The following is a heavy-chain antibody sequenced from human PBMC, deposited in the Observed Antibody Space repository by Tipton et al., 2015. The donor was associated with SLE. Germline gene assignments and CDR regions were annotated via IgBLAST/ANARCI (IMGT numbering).Heavy chain of an antibody. Sequence: SLRLSCAASGFTFSSYAMSWVRQAPGKGLEWVSAISGSGGSTYYAGSVKGRFTISRDNSKNTLYLQMNSLRAEDTAVYYCAKEGYYGSGTRDAFDIWGQGTMVTVSS. V-gene: IGHV3-23*01. J-gene: IGHJ3*02. D-gene: IGHD3-10*01. CDR3: AKEGYYGSGTRDAFDI. CDR1: GFTFSSYA. CDR2: ISGSGGST.